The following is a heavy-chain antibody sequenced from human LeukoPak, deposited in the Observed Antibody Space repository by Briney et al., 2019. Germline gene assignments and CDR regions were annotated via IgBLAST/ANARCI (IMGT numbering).Heavy chain of an antibody. D-gene: IGHD3-10*01. CDR2: ISGSGGNT. J-gene: IGHJ4*02. Sequence: PGGSLRLSCAASGFTFSSYAMSWVRQAPGKGLEWISVISGSGGNTNYADSVKGRFTISRDNSKNTLYLQMNSLRAEDTAVYYCAKDLYRFGELIYLDYWGQGTLVTVSS. V-gene: IGHV3-23*01. CDR1: GFTFSSYA. CDR3: AKDLYRFGELIYLDY.